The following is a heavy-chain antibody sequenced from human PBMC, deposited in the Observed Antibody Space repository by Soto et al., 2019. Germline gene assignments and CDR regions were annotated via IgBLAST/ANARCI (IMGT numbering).Heavy chain of an antibody. J-gene: IGHJ6*02. CDR2: IYPGDSDT. V-gene: IGHV5-51*01. Sequence: RESLKISCKASGYSFTTYWIGWVRQMPGKGLEWMGIIYPGDSDTKYSPSLQGQVTISADTSISTAYLQWSSLKASDTAMYYCARQDERGFYYYYYGMDVWGQGTTVTVSS. D-gene: IGHD1-1*01. CDR1: GYSFTTYW. CDR3: ARQDERGFYYYYYGMDV.